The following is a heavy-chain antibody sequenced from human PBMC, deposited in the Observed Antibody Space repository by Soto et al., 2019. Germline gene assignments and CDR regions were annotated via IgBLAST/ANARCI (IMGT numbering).Heavy chain of an antibody. CDR3: ARVPFSSFGVADPPVGWFDP. D-gene: IGHD3-3*01. CDR2: IFYTDST. V-gene: IGHV4-30-4*01. CDR1: GGFVNSVNNY. Sequence: QVHLQESGPGLVKPSQTLTLTCTVSGGFVNSVNNYWSGIRQPPGKGLEWIGYIFYTDSTYYNPYLRSRITISIDASKNRCSLKLTSVTAADTAVYYCARVPFSSFGVADPPVGWFDPWGQGTLVTVSS. J-gene: IGHJ5*02.